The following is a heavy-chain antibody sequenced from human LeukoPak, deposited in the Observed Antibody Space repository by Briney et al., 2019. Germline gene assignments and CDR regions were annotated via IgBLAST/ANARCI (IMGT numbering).Heavy chain of an antibody. CDR1: GFSLSTSGMC. J-gene: IGHJ3*02. Sequence: SGPTLVNPTQTLTLTCTFSGFSLSTSGMCVSWIRQPPGKALEWLARIDWDDDKYYSTSLKTRLTIFKDTSKNQVVLTMTNMDPVDTATYYCARIMVRGVTHAFDIWGRGTMVTVSS. V-gene: IGHV2-70*11. CDR3: ARIMVRGVTHAFDI. D-gene: IGHD3-10*01. CDR2: IDWDDDK.